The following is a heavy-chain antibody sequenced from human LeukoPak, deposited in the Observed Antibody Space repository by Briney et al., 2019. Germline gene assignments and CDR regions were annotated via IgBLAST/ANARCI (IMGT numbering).Heavy chain of an antibody. CDR3: ARPMGRPRRRGFDP. D-gene: IGHD2-15*01. V-gene: IGHV3-66*04. Sequence: GGSLRLSCAASEFSVGSNYMTWVRQAPGKGLEWVSLIYSGGSTYYADSVKGRFTISRDNSKNTLYLQMNSLRAEDTAVYYCARPMGRPRRRGFDPWGQGTLVTVSS. CDR1: EFSVGSNY. CDR2: IYSGGST. J-gene: IGHJ5*02.